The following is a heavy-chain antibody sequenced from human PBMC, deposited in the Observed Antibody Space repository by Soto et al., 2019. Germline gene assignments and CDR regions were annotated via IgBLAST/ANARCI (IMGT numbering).Heavy chain of an antibody. CDR3: ARVARSILRYFDWLSVGAFDI. Sequence: FSVKVSCKASGDTFSSYAISWVRQAPGQGLEWMGGIIPIFGTANYAQKFQGRVTITADESTSTAYMELSSLRSEDTAVYYCARVARSILRYFDWLSVGAFDIWGQGTMVTVSS. D-gene: IGHD3-9*01. CDR2: IIPIFGTA. CDR1: GDTFSSYA. J-gene: IGHJ3*02. V-gene: IGHV1-69*13.